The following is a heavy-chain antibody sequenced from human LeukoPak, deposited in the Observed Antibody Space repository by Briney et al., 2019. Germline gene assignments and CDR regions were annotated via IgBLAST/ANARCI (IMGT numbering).Heavy chain of an antibody. J-gene: IGHJ4*02. V-gene: IGHV4-34*01. CDR1: GGSFSGYY. Sequence: SETLSLTCAVYGGSFSGYYWSWIRQPPGKGLEWIGEINHSGSTNYNPSLKSRVTISVDTSKNQFSLKLSSVTAADTAVYYCARGLKNNTDYRETDYWGQGTLVTVSS. D-gene: IGHD4-17*01. CDR2: INHSGST. CDR3: ARGLKNNTDYRETDY.